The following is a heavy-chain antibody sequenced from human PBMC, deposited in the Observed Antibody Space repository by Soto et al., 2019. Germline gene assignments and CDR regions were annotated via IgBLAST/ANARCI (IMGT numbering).Heavy chain of an antibody. CDR2: IIPIFGTA. CDR3: ARGARLAYCGGDCSAPPYYYYGLDV. V-gene: IGHV1-69*13. Sequence: SVKVSCKASGGTFSSYAISWVRQAPGQGLEWMGGIIPIFGTANYAQKFQGRVTITADESTSTAYMELSSLRSEDTAVYYCARGARLAYCGGDCSAPPYYYYGLDVWGQGTTVTVSS. J-gene: IGHJ6*02. D-gene: IGHD2-21*02. CDR1: GGTFSSYA.